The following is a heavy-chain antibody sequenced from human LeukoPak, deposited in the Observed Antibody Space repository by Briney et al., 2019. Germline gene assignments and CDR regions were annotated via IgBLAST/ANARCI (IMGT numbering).Heavy chain of an antibody. V-gene: IGHV3-64*01. J-gene: IGHJ6*03. Sequence: PGGSLRLSCVASEFTFSSYAMHWVRQAPGKGLEYVSAISSNGRSTYYANSVKGRFTISRDNSKNTLYLQMSSLRAEDMAVYYCARGNGGEGSYYYYMDVWGKGTTVTVSS. CDR2: ISSNGRST. D-gene: IGHD3-10*01. CDR1: EFTFSSYA. CDR3: ARGNGGEGSYYYYMDV.